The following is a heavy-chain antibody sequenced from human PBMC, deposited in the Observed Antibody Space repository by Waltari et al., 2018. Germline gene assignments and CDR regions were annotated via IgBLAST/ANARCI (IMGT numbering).Heavy chain of an antibody. J-gene: IGHJ6*02. V-gene: IGHV1-69*01. CDR2: IIHIFGIP. CDR1: GGTFRSFP. CDR3: ATYIHGGASGINFRGGYYGLDV. D-gene: IGHD3-10*01. Sequence: QVELEQSAAVVKKPGASVKVTGYASGGTFRSFPSSLVRPTPGHGLEWMGGIIHIFGIPYYAQEFQGRVTITADESTRTTYMEFDSLRSEDTAVYYCATYIHGGASGINFRGGYYGLDVWGLGTTVTVSS.